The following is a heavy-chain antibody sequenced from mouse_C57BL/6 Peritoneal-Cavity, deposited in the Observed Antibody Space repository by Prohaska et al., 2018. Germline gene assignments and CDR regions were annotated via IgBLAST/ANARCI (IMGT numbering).Heavy chain of an antibody. CDR2: INPNNGGT. J-gene: IGHJ3*01. D-gene: IGHD6-1*01. Sequence: PGASVKISCKASGYTFTDYYMNWVKQSHGKSLEWIGDINPNNGGTSYNQKFKGKATLTVDKSSSTAYMELRSLTSEDSAVYYCARGGPLPAWFAYWGQGTLVTVSA. V-gene: IGHV1-26*01. CDR1: GYTFTDYY. CDR3: ARGGPLPAWFAY.